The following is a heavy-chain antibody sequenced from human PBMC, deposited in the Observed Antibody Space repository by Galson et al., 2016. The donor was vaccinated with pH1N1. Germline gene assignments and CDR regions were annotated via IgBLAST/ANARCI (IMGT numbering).Heavy chain of an antibody. V-gene: IGHV3-43*01. Sequence: LRLSCAASGFSFHDYTMRWVRQSPGKGLEWVSLVNWDGTSTYYADYVRGRFTVSRDNSKNSLYLQMNSLRSEDTALYYCAKEIQRGSYGMDVWGRGTTVTVSS. J-gene: IGHJ6*02. CDR2: VNWDGTST. CDR1: GFSFHDYT. CDR3: AKEIQRGSYGMDV. D-gene: IGHD3-16*01.